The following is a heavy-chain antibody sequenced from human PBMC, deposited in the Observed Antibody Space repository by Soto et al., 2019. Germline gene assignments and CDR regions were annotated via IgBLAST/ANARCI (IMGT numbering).Heavy chain of an antibody. V-gene: IGHV4-59*01. CDR2: IYYSGST. D-gene: IGHD3-9*01. Sequence: PSETLSLTCTVSGGSISSYYWSWIRQPPGKGLEWIGYIYYSGSTNYNPSLKSRATISVDTSKNQFSLKLSSVTAADTAVYYCARFGGKLLTGYQNYYYYGMDVWGQGTTVTVSS. CDR1: GGSISSYY. J-gene: IGHJ6*02. CDR3: ARFGGKLLTGYQNYYYYGMDV.